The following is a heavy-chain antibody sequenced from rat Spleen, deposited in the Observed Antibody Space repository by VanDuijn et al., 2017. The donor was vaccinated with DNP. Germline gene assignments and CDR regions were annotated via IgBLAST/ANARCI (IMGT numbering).Heavy chain of an antibody. CDR1: GFTFSNYY. D-gene: IGHD1-11*01. J-gene: IGHJ2*01. CDR2: ISPSGGGT. V-gene: IGHV5-27*01. Sequence: EVQLVESGGGLVQPGRSLKLSCAASGFTFSNYYMARVRQAPTKGLEWVAYISPSGGGTYYRDSVKGRFTISRDNAKSTLYLQMDSLRSEETATYYCAKAGGYSPWYFDYWGQGVMVTVSS. CDR3: AKAGGYSPWYFDY.